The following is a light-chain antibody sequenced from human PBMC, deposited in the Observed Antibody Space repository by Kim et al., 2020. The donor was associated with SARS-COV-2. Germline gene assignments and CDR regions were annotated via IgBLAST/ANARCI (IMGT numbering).Light chain of an antibody. J-gene: IGLJ3*02. CDR2: LNSDGRH. V-gene: IGLV4-69*01. Sequence: QPVLTQSPSASASLGASVKLTCTLSSGHSSYAIAWHQQQPEKGPRYLMKLNSDGRHSKGDGIPDRFSGSSSGAERYLTISSLQSEDEADYYCQTWGTCIGVFGGGTQLTVL. CDR3: QTWGTCIGV. CDR1: SGHSSYA.